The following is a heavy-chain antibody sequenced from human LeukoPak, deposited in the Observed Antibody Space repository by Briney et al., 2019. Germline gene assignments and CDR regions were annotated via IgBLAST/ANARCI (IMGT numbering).Heavy chain of an antibody. D-gene: IGHD3-16*02. V-gene: IGHV1-69*13. CDR1: GGTFSSYA. CDR3: AKEAWGSYRFPSGYFDY. CDR2: IIPIFGTA. Sequence: SVKVSCTASGGTFSSYAISWVRQAPGQGLEWMGGIIPIFGTANYAQKFQGRVTITADESTSTAYMELSSLRSEDTAVYYCAKEAWGSYRFPSGYFDYWGQGTLVTVSS. J-gene: IGHJ4*02.